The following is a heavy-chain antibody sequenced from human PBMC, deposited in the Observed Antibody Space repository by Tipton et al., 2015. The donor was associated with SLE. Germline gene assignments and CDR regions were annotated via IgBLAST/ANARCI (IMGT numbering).Heavy chain of an antibody. J-gene: IGHJ4*02. CDR1: GYSISSGYY. CDR3: AREPEQSLFDY. D-gene: IGHD6-19*01. V-gene: IGHV4-38-2*02. CDR2: IYTSGST. Sequence: TLSLTCAVSGYSISSGYYWGWIRQPPGKGLEWIGRIYTSGSTNYSPSLKSRVTMSVDTSKNQFSLKLSSVTAADTAVYYCAREPEQSLFDYWGQGTLITVSS.